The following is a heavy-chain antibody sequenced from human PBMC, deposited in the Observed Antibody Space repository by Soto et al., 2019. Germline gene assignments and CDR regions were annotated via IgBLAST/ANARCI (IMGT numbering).Heavy chain of an antibody. Sequence: GGSLRLSCAASGFTFSNAWMNWVRQAPGKGLEWVGRIKSKTDGGTTDYAAPVKGRFTISRDDSKNTLYLQMNSLKTEDTAVYYCTTAYYDYVWGSYRYAFDIWGQGTMVTVSS. J-gene: IGHJ3*02. CDR2: IKSKTDGGTT. CDR3: TTAYYDYVWGSYRYAFDI. D-gene: IGHD3-16*02. V-gene: IGHV3-15*07. CDR1: GFTFSNAW.